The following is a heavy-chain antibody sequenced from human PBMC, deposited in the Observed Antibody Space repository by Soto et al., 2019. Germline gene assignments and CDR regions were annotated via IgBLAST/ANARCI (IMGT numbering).Heavy chain of an antibody. Sequence: PSETLSLTCTVSGGSISSSSYYWGWIRQPPGKGLEWIGYIYYSGSTNYNPSLKSRVTISVDTSKNQFSLKLSSVTAADTAVYYCARGRSSSWYWFDPWGQGTLVTVSS. CDR1: GGSISSSSYY. D-gene: IGHD6-13*01. J-gene: IGHJ5*02. V-gene: IGHV4-61*05. CDR2: IYYSGST. CDR3: ARGRSSSWYWFDP.